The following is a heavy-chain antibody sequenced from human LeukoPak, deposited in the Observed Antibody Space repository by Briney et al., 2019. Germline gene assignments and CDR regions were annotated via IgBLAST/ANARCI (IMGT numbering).Heavy chain of an antibody. CDR3: ARWADY. J-gene: IGHJ4*02. CDR1: GGSISSYY. CDR2: IYHDGST. Sequence: SETLSLTCTVSGGSISSYYWSWIRQPPGKGLEWIGYIYHDGSTYYNPSLKSRVTISVDRSRNHFSLKLSYVTAADTAVYYCARWADYWGQGTLVTVSS. D-gene: IGHD5-24*01. V-gene: IGHV4-59*06.